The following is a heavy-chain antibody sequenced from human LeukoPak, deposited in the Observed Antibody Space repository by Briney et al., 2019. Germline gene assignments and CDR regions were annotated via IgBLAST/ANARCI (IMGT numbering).Heavy chain of an antibody. D-gene: IGHD3-10*01. CDR3: AKDGPRFGELQWVEYYFEH. CDR1: GLTFGSYA. J-gene: IGHJ4*02. CDR2: ISFDGNNK. V-gene: IGHV3-30*18. Sequence: GGSLRLSCSASGLTFGSYAIRWARQAPGKGREWVAAISFDGNNKYYADSVEGRFTISKDNSKNTVSLQMSSLRSDDTAMYYCAKDGPRFGELQWVEYYFEHWGEGALFIVSS.